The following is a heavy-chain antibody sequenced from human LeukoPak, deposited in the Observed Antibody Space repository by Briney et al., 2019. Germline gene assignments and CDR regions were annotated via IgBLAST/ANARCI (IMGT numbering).Heavy chain of an antibody. Sequence: GGSLRLSCAASGFTFSSYAMNWVRQAPGKGLEWVAVISHSGGDKYYADSLKGRFTISRDNSKNALFLQMNSLRDEDTGVYYCAKDHFGSGTTMDVWGQGTTVTVSS. D-gene: IGHD3-10*01. CDR1: GFTFSSYA. V-gene: IGHV3-30*18. CDR3: AKDHFGSGTTMDV. J-gene: IGHJ6*02. CDR2: ISHSGGDK.